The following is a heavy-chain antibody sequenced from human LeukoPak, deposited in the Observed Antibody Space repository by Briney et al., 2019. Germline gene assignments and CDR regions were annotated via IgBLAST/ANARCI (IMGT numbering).Heavy chain of an antibody. CDR1: GFTFSSYW. CDR2: INTDGSST. J-gene: IGHJ5*02. CDR3: AREYRNDYSNGWFDP. Sequence: GGSLRLSCAASGFTFSSYWMHWVRQAPGKGLVWVSRINTDGSSTSYADSVKGRFTISRDNAKNTLYLQMNSLRAEDTAVHYCAREYRNDYSNGWFDPWGQGTLVTVSS. D-gene: IGHD4-11*01. V-gene: IGHV3-74*01.